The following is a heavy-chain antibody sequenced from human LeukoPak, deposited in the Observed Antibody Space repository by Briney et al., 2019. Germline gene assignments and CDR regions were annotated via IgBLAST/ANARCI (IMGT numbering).Heavy chain of an antibody. J-gene: IGHJ3*02. Sequence: GGSLRLSCAASGFTFSSYWMSWVRQAPGKGLEWVANIKQDGSEKYYVDSVKGRFTISRDNAKNSLYLQMNSLRAEDTAVYYCARGRDSSALDAFDIWGQGTMVTVSS. CDR3: ARGRDSSALDAFDI. CDR1: GFTFSSYW. CDR2: IKQDGSEK. D-gene: IGHD3-22*01. V-gene: IGHV3-7*04.